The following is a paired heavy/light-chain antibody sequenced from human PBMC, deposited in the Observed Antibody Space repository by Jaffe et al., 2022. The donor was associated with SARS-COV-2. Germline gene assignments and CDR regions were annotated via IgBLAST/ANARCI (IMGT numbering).Heavy chain of an antibody. CDR2: IYYSGST. Sequence: QVQLQESGPGLVKPSETLSLTCTVSGGSISSYYWSWIRQPPGKGLEWIGYIYYSGSTNYNPSLKSRVTISVDTSKNQFSLKLSSVTAADTAVYYCARHVNNWNDGGWSAFDIWGQGTMVTVSS. CDR1: GGSISSYY. CDR3: ARHVNNWNDGGWSAFDI. D-gene: IGHD1-1*01. J-gene: IGHJ3*02. V-gene: IGHV4-59*08.
Light chain of an antibody. CDR3: CSYAGSSSNWV. Sequence: QSALTQPASVSGSPGQSITISCTGTSSDVGSYNLVSWYQQHPGKAPKLMIYEGSKRPSGVSNRFSGSKSGNTASLTISGLQAEDEADYYCCSYAGSSSNWVFGGGTKLTVL. CDR2: EGS. CDR1: SSDVGSYNL. V-gene: IGLV2-23*01. J-gene: IGLJ3*02.